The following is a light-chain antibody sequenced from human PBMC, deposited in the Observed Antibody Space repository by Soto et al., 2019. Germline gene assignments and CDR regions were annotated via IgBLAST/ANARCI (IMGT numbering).Light chain of an antibody. J-gene: IGLJ1*01. CDR1: SSAVGGYNY. V-gene: IGLV2-14*01. CDR2: DVN. CDR3: SSYTSSSTYV. Sequence: QSVLTQPASVSGSPGQSIAISCTGTSSAVGGYNYVSWYQQHPGKAPKLMVYDVNDRPSGVSDRFSGSKSGNTASLTISGLQAEDEADYYCSSYTSSSTYVFGTGTKVTVL.